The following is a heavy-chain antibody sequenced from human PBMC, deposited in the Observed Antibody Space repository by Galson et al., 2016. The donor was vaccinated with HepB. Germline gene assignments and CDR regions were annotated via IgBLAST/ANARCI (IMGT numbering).Heavy chain of an antibody. J-gene: IGHJ4*02. Sequence: SLRLSCAASGYPFEKCWLSWVRQAPGKGLEWVANIKQDGSEKYYGDSVKGRFTISRDNGRNSVYLQMNDLRVDDTAIYYCAREGPRRISVAEMGFFDYWGRGSLVTSPQ. CDR3: AREGPRRISVAEMGFFDY. CDR2: IKQDGSEK. V-gene: IGHV3-7*01. CDR1: GYPFEKCW. D-gene: IGHD2-15*01.